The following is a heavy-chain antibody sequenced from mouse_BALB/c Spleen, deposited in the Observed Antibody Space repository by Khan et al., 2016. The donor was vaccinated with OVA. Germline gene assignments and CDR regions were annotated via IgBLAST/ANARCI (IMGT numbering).Heavy chain of an antibody. CDR2: ISSGDTT. Sequence: EVQGVESGGGLVKPGGSLKLSCAASGFTFSNYGVSWVRQTPEKRLEWVASISSGDTTYYPDSVKGRFTISRDNARHILYLQRSSLRAEDTAMYYCARDYWFAYWGQGTLVTVSA. J-gene: IGHJ3*01. CDR1: GFTFSNYG. V-gene: IGHV5-6-5*01. CDR3: ARDYWFAY.